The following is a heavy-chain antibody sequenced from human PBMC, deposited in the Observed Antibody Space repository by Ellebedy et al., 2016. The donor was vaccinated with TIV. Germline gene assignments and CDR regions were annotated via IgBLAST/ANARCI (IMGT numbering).Heavy chain of an antibody. CDR1: GGSISSYY. V-gene: IGHV4-59*01. CDR3: ARGRKEYYKPLFDY. J-gene: IGHJ4*02. CDR2: IYYSGST. D-gene: IGHD3-10*01. Sequence: SETLSLTCTVSGGSISSYYWSWIRQPPGKGLEWIGYIYYSGSTNYNPSLKSRVTISVDTSKNQFSLKLSSVTAADTAVYYCARGRKEYYKPLFDYWGQGTLVTVSS.